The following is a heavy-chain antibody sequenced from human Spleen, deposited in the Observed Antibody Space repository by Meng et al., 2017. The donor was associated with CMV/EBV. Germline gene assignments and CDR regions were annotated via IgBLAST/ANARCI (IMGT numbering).Heavy chain of an antibody. J-gene: IGHJ4*02. CDR1: GFTFSHYA. V-gene: IGHV3-30*02. Sequence: GESLKISCAASGFTFSHYAMHWVRQAPGKGLEWVAFIRYDGKNEYHIDSVKGRFTISRDNSKNTLYLQMNSLRVEDTAVYYCAKVGYTTGDYWGQGTLVTVSS. D-gene: IGHD5-18*01. CDR2: IRYDGKNE. CDR3: AKVGYTTGDY.